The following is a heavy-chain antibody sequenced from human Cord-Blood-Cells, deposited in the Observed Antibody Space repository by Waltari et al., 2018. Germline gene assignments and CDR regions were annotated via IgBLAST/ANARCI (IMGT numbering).Heavy chain of an antibody. Sequence: QVQLQQWGAGLLKPSETLSLTCAGYGRSFSGYYWSWIRPPPGKGLEWSGEINHSGSTNYNPSLKSRVTISVDTSKNQFSLKLSSVTAADTAVYYCATRHGYSSSWYYFQHWGQGTLVTVSS. CDR3: ATRHGYSSSWYYFQH. CDR1: GRSFSGYY. V-gene: IGHV4-34*01. J-gene: IGHJ1*01. CDR2: INHSGST. D-gene: IGHD6-13*01.